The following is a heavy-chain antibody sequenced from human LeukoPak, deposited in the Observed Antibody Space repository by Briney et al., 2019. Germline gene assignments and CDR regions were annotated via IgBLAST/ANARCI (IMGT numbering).Heavy chain of an antibody. CDR2: IYYSGST. J-gene: IGHJ4*02. V-gene: IGHV4-59*01. Sequence: SXTLSLTCTVSGGSISSYYWSWIRQPPGKGLEWIGYIYYSGSTNYNPSLKSRVTISVDTSKNQFSLKLTSVTAADTAVYYCARGLYDILTGYYSGLDYWGQGTLVTVSS. D-gene: IGHD3-9*01. CDR1: GGSISSYY. CDR3: ARGLYDILTGYYSGLDY.